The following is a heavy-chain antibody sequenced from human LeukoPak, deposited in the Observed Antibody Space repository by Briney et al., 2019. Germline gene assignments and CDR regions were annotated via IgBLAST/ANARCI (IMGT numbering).Heavy chain of an antibody. CDR3: ARGYSYGSVSYYYYMDV. J-gene: IGHJ6*03. Sequence: SVKVSCKASGGTFISYAISWVRQAPGQGLEWMGGIIPIFGTAHYAQKFQGRVTITADESTSTAYMELSSLRSEDTAVYYCARGYSYGSVSYYYYMDVWGKGTTVTVSS. CDR2: IIPIFGTA. D-gene: IGHD5-18*01. V-gene: IGHV1-69*13. CDR1: GGTFISYA.